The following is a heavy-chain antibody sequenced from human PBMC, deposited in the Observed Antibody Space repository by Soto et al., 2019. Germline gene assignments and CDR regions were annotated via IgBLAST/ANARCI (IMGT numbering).Heavy chain of an antibody. CDR3: AKDNMVYYYYYGMDV. J-gene: IGHJ6*02. V-gene: IGHV3-48*02. CDR2: ISGSGSTS. Sequence: GGALRLSCAASGFIFSTYNMNWVRQAPGKGLEWVSDISGSGSTSYYADSVKGRFTISRDNDKNSLYLQMNSLRDEDTAVYYCAKDNMVYYYYYGMDVWGQGTTVTVSS. CDR1: GFIFSTYN. D-gene: IGHD3-10*01.